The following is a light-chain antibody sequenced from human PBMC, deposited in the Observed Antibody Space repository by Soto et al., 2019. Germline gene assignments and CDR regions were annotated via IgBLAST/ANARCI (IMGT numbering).Light chain of an antibody. V-gene: IGKV3-15*01. CDR1: QSVSTN. Sequence: EIVMTQSPATLSVPPGERATLSCRASQSVSTNFAWYQQKPGQAPRLLIYGASNRATAVPARFTASGSGTEFTLTISSLQSEDFAVYYCQQYNTWPRTFGQGTKVEVK. J-gene: IGKJ1*01. CDR3: QQYNTWPRT. CDR2: GAS.